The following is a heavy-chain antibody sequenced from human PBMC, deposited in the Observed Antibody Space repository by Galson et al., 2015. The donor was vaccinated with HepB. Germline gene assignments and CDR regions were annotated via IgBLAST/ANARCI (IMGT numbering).Heavy chain of an antibody. J-gene: IGHJ4*02. CDR2: ISYDGSNK. Sequence: SLRLSCAASGFTFSSYAMHWVRQAPGKGLEWVAVISYDGSNKYYADSVKGRFTISRDNSKNTLYLQMNSLRAEDTAVYYCARDVGIVATISDWGQGTLVTVSS. D-gene: IGHD5-12*01. V-gene: IGHV3-30*04. CDR3: ARDVGIVATISD. CDR1: GFTFSSYA.